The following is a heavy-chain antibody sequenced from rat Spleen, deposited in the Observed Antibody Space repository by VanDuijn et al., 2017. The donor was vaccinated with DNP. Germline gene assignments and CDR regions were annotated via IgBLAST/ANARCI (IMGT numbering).Heavy chain of an antibody. CDR1: GFSLNNYH. D-gene: IGHD4-3*01. V-gene: IGHV2-43*01. J-gene: IGHJ4*01. CDR2: IWTGGST. CDR3: ARDLIIRDTTSAMDV. Sequence: QVQLKESGPGLVQPSQTLSLVCTVSGFSLNNYHVHWVRQSSGKGLEWMGVIWTGGSTEYNSALKSRLSISRDTSKSQVFLKLSSLQTEDTATYYCARDLIIRDTTSAMDVWGQGTSVTVSS.